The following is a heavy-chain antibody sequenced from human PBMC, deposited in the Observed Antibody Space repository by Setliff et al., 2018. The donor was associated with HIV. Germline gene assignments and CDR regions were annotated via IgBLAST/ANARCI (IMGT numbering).Heavy chain of an antibody. Sequence: SETLSLTCTVSGGSISRYYWSWIRQPPGKGLEWRGYIYYSGSTNYNPSLKSRVTISVDTSKNQFSLKLTSVTAADTAVYYCARGPSLQTTLFDYWGQGTLVTVSS. J-gene: IGHJ4*02. CDR1: GGSISRYY. CDR2: IYYSGST. CDR3: ARGPSLQTTLFDY. V-gene: IGHV4-59*01.